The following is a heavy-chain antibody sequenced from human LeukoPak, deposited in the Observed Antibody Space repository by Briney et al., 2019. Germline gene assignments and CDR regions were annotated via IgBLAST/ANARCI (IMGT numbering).Heavy chain of an antibody. J-gene: IGHJ4*02. D-gene: IGHD5-24*01. V-gene: IGHV1-8*01. CDR3: ARGERDGDY. Sequence: ASVKVSCTASGYTFTSYDINWVRQATGQGLEWMGWVNPNSGNTGYAQRFQGRVTMTRDTSITTAYMELSSLGSEDTAVYYCARGERDGDYWGQGTLVTVSS. CDR1: GYTFTSYD. CDR2: VNPNSGNT.